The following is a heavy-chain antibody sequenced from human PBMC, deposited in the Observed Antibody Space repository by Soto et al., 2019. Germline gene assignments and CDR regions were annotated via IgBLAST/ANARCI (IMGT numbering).Heavy chain of an antibody. CDR2: VYYSGTT. V-gene: IGHV4-59*01. Sequence: SETLSLTCSVSGGSLTNYYWSWIRQPPGNGLEWIGYVYYSGTTNYNPSLKSRVTISVGTSKNHFSLELNSVTAADTAVYFCARGGYYDNSGYSLWGQGTLVTVSS. CDR1: GGSLTNYY. D-gene: IGHD3-22*01. J-gene: IGHJ4*02. CDR3: ARGGYYDNSGYSL.